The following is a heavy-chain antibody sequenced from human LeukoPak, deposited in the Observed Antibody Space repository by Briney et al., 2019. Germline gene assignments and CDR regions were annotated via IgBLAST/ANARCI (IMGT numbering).Heavy chain of an antibody. CDR2: ISWNSGSI. Sequence: SLRLSCAASGFTFDDYAMHWVRQAPGKGLEWVSGISWNSGSIGYADSVKGRFTISRDNAKNSLYLQMNSLRAEDMALYYCAKGGGYDTYYYYMDVWGKGTTVTVSS. CDR1: GFTFDDYA. D-gene: IGHD5-12*01. V-gene: IGHV3-9*03. CDR3: AKGGGYDTYYYYMDV. J-gene: IGHJ6*03.